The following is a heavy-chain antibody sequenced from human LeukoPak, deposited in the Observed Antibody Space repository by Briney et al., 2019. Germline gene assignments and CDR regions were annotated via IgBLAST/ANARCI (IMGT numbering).Heavy chain of an antibody. V-gene: IGHV3-30-3*01. CDR1: GFTFRNYY. CDR3: AREAEALDI. CDR2: ISYDGSNK. Sequence: PGGSLRLSCAASGFTFRNYYVHWVRQAPGKGLEWVAVISYDGSNKFYADSVKGRFTISRDNSKNTVYLQMNSLRAEDTAVYYCAREAEALDIWGQGTLVTVSS. J-gene: IGHJ3*02.